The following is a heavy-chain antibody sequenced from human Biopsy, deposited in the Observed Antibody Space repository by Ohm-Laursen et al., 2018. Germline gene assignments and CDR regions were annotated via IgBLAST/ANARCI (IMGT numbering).Heavy chain of an antibody. J-gene: IGHJ4*02. Sequence: SETLSLTCTVSRDSISNYYWTWIRQSPGKGLEWNGYIYYTGSTNYNPSVKSRVTISVDTSKNQFSLKLNSVTAADTAVYFCARDSRGGHLNTTLITGKNLDSWGQGSLVTVSS. V-gene: IGHV4-59*01. CDR3: ARDSRGGHLNTTLITGKNLDS. CDR2: IYYTGST. D-gene: IGHD3-16*01. CDR1: RDSISNYY.